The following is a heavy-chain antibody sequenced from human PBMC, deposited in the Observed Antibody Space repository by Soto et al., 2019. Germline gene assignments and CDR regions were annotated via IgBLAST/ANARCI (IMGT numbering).Heavy chain of an antibody. CDR3: ARDRRDYDFWSGLERGPYYYMDV. CDR1: GFTVSSNY. D-gene: IGHD3-3*01. J-gene: IGHJ6*03. Sequence: GGSLRLSCAASGFTVSSNYMSWVRQAPGKGLEWVSVIYSGGSTYYADSVKGRFTISRDNSKNTLYLQMNSLRAEDTAVYYCARDRRDYDFWSGLERGPYYYMDVWGKGTTVTVSS. V-gene: IGHV3-66*01. CDR2: IYSGGST.